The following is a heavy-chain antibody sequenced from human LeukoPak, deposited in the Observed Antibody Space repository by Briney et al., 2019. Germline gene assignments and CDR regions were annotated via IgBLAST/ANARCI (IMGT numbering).Heavy chain of an antibody. Sequence: GGSLRLSCAASGFTFSDYYMSWIRQAPGKGLEWVSYISGSSSNTKYADSVKGRFTISRDNSKNSLYLQMNSLRTEDTALYYCAKDWGAYYDSSGFYSGDFDYWGQGTLVTVSS. CDR2: ISGSSSNT. D-gene: IGHD3-22*01. CDR1: GFTFSDYY. CDR3: AKDWGAYYDSSGFYSGDFDY. V-gene: IGHV3-11*05. J-gene: IGHJ4*02.